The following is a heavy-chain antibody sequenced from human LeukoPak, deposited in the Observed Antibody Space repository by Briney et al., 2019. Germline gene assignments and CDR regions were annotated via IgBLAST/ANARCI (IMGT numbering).Heavy chain of an antibody. CDR3: ARPTSSIAVAGRFDY. CDR1: GFTFSSYA. CDR2: ISYDGSNK. V-gene: IGHV3-30*04. J-gene: IGHJ4*02. Sequence: GGSLRLSCAASGFTFSSYAMHWVRQAPGKGLEWVAVISYDGSNKYYADSVKGRFTISRDNSKNTLYLQMNSLRAEDTAVYYCARPTSSIAVAGRFDYWSQGTLVTVSS. D-gene: IGHD6-19*01.